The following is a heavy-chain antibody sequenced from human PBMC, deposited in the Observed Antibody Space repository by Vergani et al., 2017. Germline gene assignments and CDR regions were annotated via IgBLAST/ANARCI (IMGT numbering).Heavy chain of an antibody. CDR1: GFTFSSYG. Sequence: QVQLVESGGGVVQPGRSLRLSCAASGFTFSSYGMHWVRPAPGKGLEWVAVISYDGSNKYYADSVKGRFTISRDNSKNTLYLQMNSLRAEDTAVYYCARTYGSGSYYRGVWSDVWGKGTTVTVSS. CDR2: ISYDGSNK. CDR3: ARTYGSGSYYRGVWSDV. D-gene: IGHD3-10*01. V-gene: IGHV3-30*03. J-gene: IGHJ6*03.